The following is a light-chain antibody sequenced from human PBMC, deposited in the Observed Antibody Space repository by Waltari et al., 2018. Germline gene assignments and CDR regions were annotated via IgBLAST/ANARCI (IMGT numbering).Light chain of an antibody. CDR2: GAS. J-gene: IGKJ1*01. CDR1: QSINTY. CDR3: QQFGSSPEM. V-gene: IGKV3-20*01. Sequence: IVLTQSPGTLSLSPGEGATLSCRASQSINTYLAWYQQRPGQAPRLLIHGASTRATGTPDRFSGSGSGTDFTLSISRLEPEDFAVYYCQQFGSSPEMFGPGTKVEIK.